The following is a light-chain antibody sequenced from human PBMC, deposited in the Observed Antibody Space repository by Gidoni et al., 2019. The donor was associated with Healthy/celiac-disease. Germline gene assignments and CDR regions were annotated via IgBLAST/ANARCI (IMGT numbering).Light chain of an antibody. CDR3: QQRSNWPPMYT. CDR1: QRVSSY. J-gene: IGKJ2*01. Sequence: EIVLTQSPATLSLSPGERATLSCRASQRVSSYLAWYQQKPGQAPRLLIYDASNRAPGIPARCSGSGSGTDFTLTISSLEPEDFAVYYCQQRSNWPPMYTFGQXTKLESK. CDR2: DAS. V-gene: IGKV3-11*01.